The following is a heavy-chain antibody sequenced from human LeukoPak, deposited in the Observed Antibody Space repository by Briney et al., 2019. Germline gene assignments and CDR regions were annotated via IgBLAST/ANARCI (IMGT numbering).Heavy chain of an antibody. V-gene: IGHV3-30*02. Sequence: GGSLRLSCAASGFTFSNYGKHWVRQAPGKGLEWVTFVQYDGSRNVDADSVKGRFTSSRDNSKNTVYLQMNSLRAEDTGVYYCAKKAGYSSGYYKDYFDYWGQGTLVTVSS. J-gene: IGHJ4*02. CDR1: GFTFSNYG. CDR3: AKKAGYSSGYYKDYFDY. CDR2: VQYDGSRN. D-gene: IGHD6-19*01.